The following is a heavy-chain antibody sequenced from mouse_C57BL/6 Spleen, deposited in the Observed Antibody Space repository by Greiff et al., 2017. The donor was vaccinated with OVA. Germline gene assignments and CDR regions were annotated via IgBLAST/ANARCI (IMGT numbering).Heavy chain of an antibody. V-gene: IGHV5-9-1*02. D-gene: IGHD1-2*01. Sequence: EVQLVESGAGLVKPGGSLKLSCAASGFTFSSYAMSWVRQTPEKRLEWVAYISSGGDYIYYADTVKGRFTISRDNARNTLYLQMSSLKSEDTAMYYCTRDHGGDAMDYWGQGTSVTVSS. CDR2: ISSGGDYI. J-gene: IGHJ4*01. CDR1: GFTFSSYA. CDR3: TRDHGGDAMDY.